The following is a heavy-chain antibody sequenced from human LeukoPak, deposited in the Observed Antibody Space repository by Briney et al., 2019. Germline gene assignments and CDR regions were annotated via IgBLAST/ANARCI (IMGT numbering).Heavy chain of an antibody. Sequence: SETLSLTCTVSGGSLSSYYWSWIRQPPGKGLEWIGYIYYSGSTDYNPSLKSRVTISVDTSKNQFSLKLSSVTAADTAVYYCARRRYSGSGRYNSAAYDFDYWGQGTLVTVSS. CDR1: GGSLSSYY. CDR2: IYYSGST. V-gene: IGHV4-59*08. CDR3: ARRRYSGSGRYNSAAYDFDY. J-gene: IGHJ4*02. D-gene: IGHD3-10*01.